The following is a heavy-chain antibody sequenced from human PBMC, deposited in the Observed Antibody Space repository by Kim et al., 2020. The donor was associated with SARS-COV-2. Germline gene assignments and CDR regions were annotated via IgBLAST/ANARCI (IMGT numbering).Heavy chain of an antibody. CDR3: AAGDNYYYYGMDV. CDR1: GFTFTSSA. V-gene: IGHV1-58*02. J-gene: IGHJ6*02. Sequence: SVKVSCKASGFTFTSSAMQWVRQARGQRLEWIGWIVVGSGNTNYAQKFQERVTITRDMSTSTAYMELSSLRSEDTAVYYCAAGDNYYYYGMDVWGQGTTVTVSS. CDR2: IVVGSGNT.